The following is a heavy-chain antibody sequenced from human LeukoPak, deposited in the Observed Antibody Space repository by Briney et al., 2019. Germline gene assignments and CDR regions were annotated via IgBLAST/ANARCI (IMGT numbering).Heavy chain of an antibody. D-gene: IGHD3-16*01. CDR1: GDSVSSNSAA. CDR2: TYYRSKWYN. V-gene: IGHV6-1*01. J-gene: IGHJ5*02. Sequence: SQTLSLTCAISGDSVSSNSAAWNWIRQSPSRGLEWLGRTYYRSKWYNDYAVSVKSRITINPDTSKNQFSLQLNSVTPEDTAVYYCARGKGYDYVWGSHKPNNWFDPWGQGTLVTVSS. CDR3: ARGKGYDYVWGSHKPNNWFDP.